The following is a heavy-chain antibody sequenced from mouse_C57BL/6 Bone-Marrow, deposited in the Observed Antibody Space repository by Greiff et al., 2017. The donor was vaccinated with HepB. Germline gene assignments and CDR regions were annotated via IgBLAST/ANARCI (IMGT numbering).Heavy chain of an antibody. J-gene: IGHJ3*01. CDR1: GFTFSDYG. V-gene: IGHV5-17*01. D-gene: IGHD2-2*01. CDR2: ISSGSSTI. CDR3: ARGEWFPWFAY. Sequence: EVQVVESGGGLVKPGGSLKLSCAASGFTFSDYGMHWVRQAPEKGLEWVAYISSGSSTIYYADTVKGRFTISRDNAKNTLFLQMTSLRSEDTAMYYCARGEWFPWFAYWGQGTLVTVSA.